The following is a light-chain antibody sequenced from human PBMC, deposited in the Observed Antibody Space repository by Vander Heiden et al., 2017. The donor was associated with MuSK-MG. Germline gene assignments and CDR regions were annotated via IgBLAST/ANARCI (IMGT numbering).Light chain of an antibody. V-gene: IGLV3-19*01. CDR2: GKN. CDR3: NSQDSSGNHRV. Sequence: SSELTQDPAVSVALGQTVRITCQGDSLRSYYASWYQQKPGQAPVLVIYGKNNRPSGIPDRFSGSSSGNTDSFTITGAQAEDEADDDCNSQDSSGNHRVFGTGTKLTVL. J-gene: IGLJ1*01. CDR1: SLRSYY.